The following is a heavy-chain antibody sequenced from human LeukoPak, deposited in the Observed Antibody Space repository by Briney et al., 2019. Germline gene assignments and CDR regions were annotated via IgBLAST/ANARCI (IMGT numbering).Heavy chain of an antibody. Sequence: SETLSLTCTVSGGSISSSSYYWGWIRQPPGKGLEWIGSIYYSGSTYYNPSLKSRVTISVDTSKNQFSLKVTSVTAGDTAVYYCARYSSDDGDFDYWGQGNLVTVSS. CDR2: IYYSGST. D-gene: IGHD6-19*01. CDR1: GGSISSSSYY. V-gene: IGHV4-39*07. CDR3: ARYSSDDGDFDY. J-gene: IGHJ4*02.